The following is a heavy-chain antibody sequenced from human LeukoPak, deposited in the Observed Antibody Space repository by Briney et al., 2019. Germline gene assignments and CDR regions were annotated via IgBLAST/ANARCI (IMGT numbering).Heavy chain of an antibody. D-gene: IGHD3-22*01. J-gene: IGHJ4*02. CDR1: GFPFSTYG. CDR2: IRYDGSYQ. CDR3: ANNYYDSNGYRSFYDY. V-gene: IGHV3-30*02. Sequence: QPGGSLRLSCAASGFPFSTYGMHWVRQAPGKGLKWVAFIRYDGSYQYYADSVKGRFTISRDNSKSTLYLQMNSLRPEDTAVYYCANNYYDSNGYRSFYDYWGQGTLVTVSS.